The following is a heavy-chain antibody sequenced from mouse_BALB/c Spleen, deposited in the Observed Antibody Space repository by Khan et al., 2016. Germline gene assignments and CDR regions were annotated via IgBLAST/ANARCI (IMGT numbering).Heavy chain of an antibody. Sequence: QLLESGPELEKPGASVKISCKASGYSFTGYNMNWVKQSNGKSLEWIGNIDPYYGGTSYNQKFMGKATLTVDKSSSTAYMPHKSLTSEDSAVYYCARGYGNYVNWYFDVWGEGTTVTVSS. J-gene: IGHJ1*01. CDR1: GYSFTGYN. CDR3: ARGYGNYVNWYFDV. V-gene: IGHV1-39*01. D-gene: IGHD2-1*01. CDR2: IDPYYGGT.